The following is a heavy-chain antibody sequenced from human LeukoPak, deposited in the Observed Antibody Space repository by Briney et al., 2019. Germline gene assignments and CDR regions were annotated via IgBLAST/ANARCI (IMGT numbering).Heavy chain of an antibody. Sequence: SETLSLTCTVSGGSINGGSYFWSWIRQPAGKGLEWIGRIQASGSTSYNPSLKSRVTISVDTSKNQFSLRLSSVTAADTAVYYCASGYDSSAYRRFDYWGQGTLVTVSS. CDR1: GGSINGGSYF. J-gene: IGHJ4*02. V-gene: IGHV4-61*02. D-gene: IGHD3-22*01. CDR2: IQASGST. CDR3: ASGYDSSAYRRFDY.